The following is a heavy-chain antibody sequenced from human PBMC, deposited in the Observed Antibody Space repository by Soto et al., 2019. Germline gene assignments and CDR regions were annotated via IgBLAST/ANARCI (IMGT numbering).Heavy chain of an antibody. CDR3: AKVVDGSGAHYVLPDY. V-gene: IGHV3-23*01. J-gene: IGHJ4*02. CDR1: GVTFSSYA. Sequence: GGSLRLSCAAPGVTFSSYAMSWVGQAPGKGLEWVSTLSGSGGSTYYADSVKGRVTISRDNSKNTLYLQMNSLRAEGTAVYYCAKVVDGSGAHYVLPDYWGQGTLVTVSS. CDR2: LSGSGGST. D-gene: IGHD3-10*01.